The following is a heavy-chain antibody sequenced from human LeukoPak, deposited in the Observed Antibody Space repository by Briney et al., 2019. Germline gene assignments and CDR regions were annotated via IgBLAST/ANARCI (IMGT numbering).Heavy chain of an antibody. CDR1: GFTFSSYA. Sequence: PGGSLRLSCAASGFTFSSYAMSWVRQAPGKGLEWVSAISGSDGSTYYADSVKGRFTISRDNSKNTLYLQMNSLRAEDTAVYYCAKYRRGSSGSYGGFDYWGQGTLVTVPS. CDR3: AKYRRGSSGSYGGFDY. D-gene: IGHD1-26*01. J-gene: IGHJ4*02. CDR2: ISGSDGST. V-gene: IGHV3-23*01.